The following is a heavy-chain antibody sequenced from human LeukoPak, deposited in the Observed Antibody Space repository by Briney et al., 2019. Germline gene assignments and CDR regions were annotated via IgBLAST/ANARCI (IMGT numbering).Heavy chain of an antibody. J-gene: IGHJ4*02. Sequence: PSETLSLTCTVSGASISGYYWNWIRQPPGKGLEWIGYIYSSGSTSYNLSLKSRVNISVDASKNQFSLMLTSVTAADTAVFYCARHPARGVPFDYWGQGTLVTVSS. D-gene: IGHD2-2*01. V-gene: IGHV4-4*09. CDR3: ARHPARGVPFDY. CDR2: IYSSGST. CDR1: GASISGYY.